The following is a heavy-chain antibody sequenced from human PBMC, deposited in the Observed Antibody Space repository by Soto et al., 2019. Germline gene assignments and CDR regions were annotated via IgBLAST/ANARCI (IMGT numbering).Heavy chain of an antibody. CDR1: GGSISSGGYY. V-gene: IGHV4-31*03. CDR3: ARETSIAALYYFDY. D-gene: IGHD6-6*01. J-gene: IGHJ4*02. Sequence: VQLQESGPGLVKPSQTLSLTCTVSGGSISSGGYYWSWIRQHPGKGLEWIGYIYYSGSTYYNPSLKSRVTISVDTSKNQFSLKLSSVTAADTAVYYCARETSIAALYYFDYWGQGTLVTVSS. CDR2: IYYSGST.